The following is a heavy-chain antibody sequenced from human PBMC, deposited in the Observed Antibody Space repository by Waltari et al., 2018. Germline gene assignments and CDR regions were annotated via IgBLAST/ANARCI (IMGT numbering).Heavy chain of an antibody. D-gene: IGHD6-19*01. CDR2: IYHSGST. CDR3: AREGDRVIAVAGTGHFDY. V-gene: IGHV4-4*02. CDR1: GASISSNNW. J-gene: IGHJ4*02. Sequence: QVQLQESGPGLVTPSATLSLTCAVSGASISSNNWWSWVRQPPGKGLEWIGEIYHSGSTNYNPSLKSRVTISVDKSKNQFSLKLSSVTAADTAVYYCAREGDRVIAVAGTGHFDYWGQGTLVTVSS.